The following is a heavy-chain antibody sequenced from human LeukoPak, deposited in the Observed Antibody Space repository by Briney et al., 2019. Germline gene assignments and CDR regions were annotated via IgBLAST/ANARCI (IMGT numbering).Heavy chain of an antibody. Sequence: ASVKVSCKTSGYTFTSYDINWVRQAPGQGLEWLGWMNPNNGHTGYAQTFQGRVTMTRDTSISTAYMELRSLRSEDTAVYYCARNLAMTGDFDNWGQGTLVTVS. CDR1: GYTFTSYD. V-gene: IGHV1-8*01. CDR2: MNPNNGHT. CDR3: ARNLAMTGDFDN. J-gene: IGHJ4*02. D-gene: IGHD2-2*01.